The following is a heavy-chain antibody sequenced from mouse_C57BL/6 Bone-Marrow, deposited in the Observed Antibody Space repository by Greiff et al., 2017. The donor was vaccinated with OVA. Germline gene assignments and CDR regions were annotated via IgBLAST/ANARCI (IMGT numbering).Heavy chain of an antibody. J-gene: IGHJ4*01. Sequence: VQLQQSGAELVKPGASVKLSCTASGFNIKDYYMHWVKQRTEQGLEWIGRIDPEDGETKYAPKFQGKATITADTSSNTAYLQLSSLTSEDTAVDYWSGGYYSNCVPYYYAMDYWGQGTSVTVSS. CDR2: IDPEDGET. CDR3: SGGYYSNCVPYYYAMDY. CDR1: GFNIKDYY. D-gene: IGHD2-5*01. V-gene: IGHV14-2*01.